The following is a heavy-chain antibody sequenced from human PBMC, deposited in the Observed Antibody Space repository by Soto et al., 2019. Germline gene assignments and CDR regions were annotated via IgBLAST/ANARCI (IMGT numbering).Heavy chain of an antibody. CDR3: ARVSLMETTVTIEYYFDY. V-gene: IGHV3-11*01. CDR1: GFTFSDYY. D-gene: IGHD4-17*01. Sequence: GGSLRLSCAASGFTFSDYYMSWIRQAPGKGLEWVSYISSSGSTIYYADSGKGRFTISRDNAKNSLYLQMNSLRAEDTAVYYCARVSLMETTVTIEYYFDYWGQGTLVTVSS. J-gene: IGHJ4*02. CDR2: ISSSGSTI.